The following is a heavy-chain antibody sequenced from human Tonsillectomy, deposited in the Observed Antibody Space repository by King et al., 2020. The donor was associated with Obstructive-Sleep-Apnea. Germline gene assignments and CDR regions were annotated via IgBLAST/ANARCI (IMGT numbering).Heavy chain of an antibody. CDR1: DYSISSGYY. CDR3: ARADGYNFGQHSYFDY. D-gene: IGHD5-24*01. J-gene: IGHJ4*02. CDR2: FYHSGST. V-gene: IGHV4-38-2*02. Sequence: VQLQESGPGLVKPSETLSLTCTVSDYSISSGYYWGWVRQPPGKGLEWIGVFYHSGSTYYNPSLKSRVTISVETSRNQFSLNLSSVTAADTAVYYCARADGYNFGQHSYFDYWGQGTLVTVSS.